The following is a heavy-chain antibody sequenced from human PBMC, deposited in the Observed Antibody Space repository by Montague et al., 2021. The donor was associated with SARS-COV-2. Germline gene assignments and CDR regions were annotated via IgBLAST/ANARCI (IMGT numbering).Heavy chain of an antibody. V-gene: IGHV4-30-2*01. CDR3: ARGWGGTYSDDAFDI. CDR1: GGSIRSGGYS. Sequence: TLSLTCSVSGGSIRSGGYSWSWIRQPPGKGLEWIGYFYHSGSFYYNPSLKSRVTISVARSKNHFSLKLTSVTAADTAVYYCARGWGGTYSDDAFDIWGQGTMVTVSS. D-gene: IGHD1-26*01. J-gene: IGHJ3*02. CDR2: FYHSGSF.